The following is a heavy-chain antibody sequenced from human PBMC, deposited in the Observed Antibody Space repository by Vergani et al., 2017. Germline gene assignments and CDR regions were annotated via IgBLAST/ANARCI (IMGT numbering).Heavy chain of an antibody. Sequence: QVQLQESGPGLVKPSETLSLTCTVSGGSISSYYWSWIRQPPGKGLEWIGYIYYSGSTNYNPSLKSRVTISVDTSKNQFSLKLSSVTAADTAVYYCARGWIAAARTFDYWGQGTLVTSPQ. CDR2: IYYSGST. V-gene: IGHV4-59*01. D-gene: IGHD6-13*01. CDR3: ARGWIAAARTFDY. J-gene: IGHJ4*02. CDR1: GGSISSYY.